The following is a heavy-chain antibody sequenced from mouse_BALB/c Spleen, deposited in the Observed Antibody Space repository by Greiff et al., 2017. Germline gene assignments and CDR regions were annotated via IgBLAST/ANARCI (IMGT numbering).Heavy chain of an antibody. CDR3: ARHYYGSSSGFAY. CDR1: GFTFSSYA. Sequence: EVHLVESGGGLVKPGGSLKLSCAASGFTFSSYAMSWVRQTPEKRLEWVATISSGGSYTYYPDSVKGRFTISRDNAKNTLYLQMSSLRSEDTAMYYCARHYYGSSSGFAYWGQGTLVTVSA. D-gene: IGHD1-1*01. CDR2: ISSGGSYT. J-gene: IGHJ3*01. V-gene: IGHV5-9-3*01.